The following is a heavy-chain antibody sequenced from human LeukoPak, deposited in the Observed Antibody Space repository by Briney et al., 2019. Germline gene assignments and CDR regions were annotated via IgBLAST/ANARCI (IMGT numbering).Heavy chain of an antibody. CDR1: GGSIGSGGYY. D-gene: IGHD6-13*01. Sequence: SQTLSLTCTVSGGSIGSGGYYWSWIRQHPGKGLEWIGYIYYSGSTNYNPSLSSRVTISVDTSKNQFSLKLTSVTAADTALYHCARVPTSSWPSPDYWGQGTLVTVSS. CDR2: IYYSGST. J-gene: IGHJ4*02. CDR3: ARVPTSSWPSPDY. V-gene: IGHV4-31*03.